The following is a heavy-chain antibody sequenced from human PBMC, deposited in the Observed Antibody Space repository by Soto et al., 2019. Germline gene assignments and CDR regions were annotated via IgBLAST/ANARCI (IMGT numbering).Heavy chain of an antibody. CDR3: VRDHSVGTVYGGKKYYAIEP. Sequence: GVSRRLSCAASGGTFRSSRIQWLRTAQGKGQEWVSYISSSGSYIYYADSGKGRFTISRENARNSLYLQMNILRAEDTAVYYCVRDHSVGTVYGGKKYYAIEPCGQGTT. CDR2: ISSSGSYI. CDR1: GGTFRSSR. D-gene: IGHD3-9*01. J-gene: IGHJ6*02. V-gene: IGHV3-21*01.